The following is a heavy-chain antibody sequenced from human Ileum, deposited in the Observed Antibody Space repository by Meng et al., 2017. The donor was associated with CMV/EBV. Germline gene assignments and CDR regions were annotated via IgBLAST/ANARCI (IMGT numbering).Heavy chain of an antibody. Sequence: GESLKISCAASGFTFSGPWMTWVRQAPGKGLEWVANIKQDGSEKHYVDAVKGRFTISRDNAKNSLSLQMDSLRADDTAVYYCARDHFDYVWGSFPIYYFDLWGQGTLVTVSS. CDR2: IKQDGSEK. CDR3: ARDHFDYVWGSFPIYYFDL. CDR1: GFTFSGPW. J-gene: IGHJ4*02. D-gene: IGHD3-16*01. V-gene: IGHV3-7*01.